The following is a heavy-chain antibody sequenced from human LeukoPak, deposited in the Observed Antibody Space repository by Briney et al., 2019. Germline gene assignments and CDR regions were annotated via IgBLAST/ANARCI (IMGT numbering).Heavy chain of an antibody. D-gene: IGHD3-10*01. CDR3: ARQYLYGSGSYGWFDP. J-gene: IGHJ5*02. CDR2: INHSGST. CDR1: GGSISSYY. Sequence: SETLSLTCTVSGGSISSYYWSWIRQPPGKGLEWIGEINHSGSTNYNPSLKSRVTISVDTSKNQFSLKLSSVTAADTAVYYCARQYLYGSGSYGWFDPWGQGTLVTVSS. V-gene: IGHV4-34*01.